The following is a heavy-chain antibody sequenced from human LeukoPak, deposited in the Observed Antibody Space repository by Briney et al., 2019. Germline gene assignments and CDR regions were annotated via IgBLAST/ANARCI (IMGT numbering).Heavy chain of an antibody. V-gene: IGHV1-2*02. J-gene: IGHJ4*02. CDR1: GYTFTGYY. CDR2: INPNSGGT. D-gene: IGHD1-26*01. CDR3: ARDRVGATGTDY. Sequence: ASVKVSCKASGYTFTGYYMHWVRQAPGQGLEWMGWINPNSGGTNYAQKFQGRVTMTRDTSISTAYMELSRLRSDDTAVYYCARDRVGATGTDYWGQGTLVTVSS.